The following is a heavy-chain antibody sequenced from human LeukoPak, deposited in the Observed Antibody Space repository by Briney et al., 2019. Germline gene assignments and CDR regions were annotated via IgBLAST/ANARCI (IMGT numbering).Heavy chain of an antibody. D-gene: IGHD3-3*01. CDR1: GYTFTSYD. V-gene: IGHV1-8*01. CDR2: MNPNSGNT. CDR3: ARGLTYYDFWSGYYRYYYYGMDV. Sequence: ASVKVSCKASGYTFTSYDINWVRQATGQGLEWMGWMNPNSGNTGYAQKFQGRVTMTRNTSISTAYMELSSLRSEDTAVYYCARGLTYYDFWSGYYRYYYYGMDVWGQGTTVTVSS. J-gene: IGHJ6*02.